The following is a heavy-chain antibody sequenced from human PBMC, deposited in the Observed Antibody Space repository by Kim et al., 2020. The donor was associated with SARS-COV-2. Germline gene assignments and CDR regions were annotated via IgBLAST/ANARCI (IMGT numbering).Heavy chain of an antibody. Sequence: SETLSLTCTVSGGSISSGGYYWSWIRQHPGKGLEWIGYIYYSGSTYYNPSLKSRVTISVDTSKNQFSLKLSSVTAADTAVYYCARWRGGIAKWEPHLAFDIWGQGTMVTVSS. J-gene: IGHJ3*02. V-gene: IGHV4-31*03. CDR1: GGSISSGGYY. CDR3: ARWRGGIAKWEPHLAFDI. CDR2: IYYSGST. D-gene: IGHD1-26*01.